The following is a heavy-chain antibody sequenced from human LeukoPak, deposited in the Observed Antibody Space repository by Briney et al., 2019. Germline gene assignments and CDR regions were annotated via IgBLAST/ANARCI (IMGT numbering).Heavy chain of an antibody. V-gene: IGHV4-59*01. CDR1: GGSISSYY. CDR2: IYDSGST. CDR3: ARDGIAAAGDNPLNHYYGMDV. J-gene: IGHJ6*04. Sequence: SETLSLTCTVSGGSISSYYWSWIRQPPGKGLEWIGYIYDSGSTNYNPSLKSRVTISVDTSKNQFSLNLHSVTAADTAVYYCARDGIAAAGDNPLNHYYGMDVWGKGTAVTVSS. D-gene: IGHD6-13*01.